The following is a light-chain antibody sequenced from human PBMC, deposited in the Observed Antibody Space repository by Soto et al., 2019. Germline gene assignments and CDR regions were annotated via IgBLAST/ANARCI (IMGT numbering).Light chain of an antibody. CDR2: GAS. Sequence: EIVMTQSPSTLSVSPGERATLAYMARQSVSSNLTWYQQKPGKAPRLLIYGASARPTGIPARFSGSGSGTDFTLTISSLEPEDSAVYYGQQRSNWPLFGGGTKVDIK. CDR1: QSVSSN. V-gene: IGKV3-15*01. CDR3: QQRSNWPL. J-gene: IGKJ4*01.